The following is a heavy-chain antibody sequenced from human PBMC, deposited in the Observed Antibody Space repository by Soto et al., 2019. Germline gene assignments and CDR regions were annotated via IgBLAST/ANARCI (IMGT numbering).Heavy chain of an antibody. J-gene: IGHJ3*02. CDR3: ARTTSWIQLWLRKDALDI. D-gene: IGHD5-18*01. CDR2: INAGNGNA. Sequence: ASVKVSCKASGYTFTSYAIHWVLQAPGQRLEWMGWINAGNGNAKYSQKFQDRVTITRDTSASTAYMELSSLRSEDTAVYYCARTTSWIQLWLRKDALDIRGQGTMVPVSS. V-gene: IGHV1-3*01. CDR1: GYTFTSYA.